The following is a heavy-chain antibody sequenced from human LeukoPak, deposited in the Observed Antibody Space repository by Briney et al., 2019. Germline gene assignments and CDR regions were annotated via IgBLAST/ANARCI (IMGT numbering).Heavy chain of an antibody. D-gene: IGHD3-10*01. CDR3: ARGGSYYTN. CDR2: ISDSSRTT. CDR1: GFTFSSYS. V-gene: IGHV3-48*02. Sequence: PGGSLRLSCAASGFTFSSYSMSWVRQAPGKGQEWVSFISDSSRTTYYADSVKGRCTISRDNAKNSLYLQMNSLRDEDTAVYFCARGGSYYTNWGQGTLVTVSS. J-gene: IGHJ4*02.